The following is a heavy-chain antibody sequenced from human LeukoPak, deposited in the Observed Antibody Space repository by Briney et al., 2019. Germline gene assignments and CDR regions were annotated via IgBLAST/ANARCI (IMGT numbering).Heavy chain of an antibody. CDR1: GGSINNYY. D-gene: IGHD2-15*01. CDR3: ARGRYCSADICSGGDAFDI. V-gene: IGHV4-4*07. J-gene: IGHJ3*02. CDR2: IYTRGST. Sequence: SEILSLTCTVSGGSINNYYWSWIRQPAGKGLEWIGRIYTRGSTNYNPSLKSRVTMSVDTSKNQFSLKLSSVTAADTAVCYCARGRYCSADICSGGDAFDIWGQGTMVSVSS.